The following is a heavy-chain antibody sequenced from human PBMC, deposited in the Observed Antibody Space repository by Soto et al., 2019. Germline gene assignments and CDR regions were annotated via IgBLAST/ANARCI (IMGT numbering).Heavy chain of an antibody. CDR1: GFSLSTSGVG. Sequence: QITLKESGPTLVKPTQTLTLTCTFSGFSLSTSGVGVGWIRQPPGKALEWLALIYWDDDKRYSPSLKSRLTITKDTSKNQVVLTMTNMDPVDTATYYCAHSGLFSLYQLRDAYCGGDCYSIGWFDPWGQGTLVTVSS. V-gene: IGHV2-5*02. CDR2: IYWDDDK. CDR3: AHSGLFSLYQLRDAYCGGDCYSIGWFDP. D-gene: IGHD2-21*02. J-gene: IGHJ5*02.